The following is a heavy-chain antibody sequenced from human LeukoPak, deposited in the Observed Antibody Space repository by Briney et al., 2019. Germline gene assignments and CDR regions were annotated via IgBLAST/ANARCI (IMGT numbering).Heavy chain of an antibody. CDR2: ISAYNGNT. Sequence: ASVKVSCKASGYTFTSYGIGWVRQAPGQGLEWMGWISAYNGNTNYAQKLQGRVTMTTDTSTSTAYMELRSLRSDDTAVYYCARGETVTALYNWFDPWGQGTLVTVSS. CDR1: GYTFTSYG. D-gene: IGHD4-11*01. V-gene: IGHV1-18*01. CDR3: ARGETVTALYNWFDP. J-gene: IGHJ5*02.